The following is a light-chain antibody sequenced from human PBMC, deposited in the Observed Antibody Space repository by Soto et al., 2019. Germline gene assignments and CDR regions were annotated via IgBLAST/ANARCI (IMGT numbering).Light chain of an antibody. Sequence: DIQMTLSPSSVSASVGDRLAITCRASRDISNWLAWYQQKPGKAPKLLIYAASTLESGVPSRFSGSGSGTDFTLTISSLQPEDFATYYCQQPKSLPRTFGGGTKVDI. CDR1: RDISNW. V-gene: IGKV1-12*01. J-gene: IGKJ4*02. CDR2: AAS. CDR3: QQPKSLPRT.